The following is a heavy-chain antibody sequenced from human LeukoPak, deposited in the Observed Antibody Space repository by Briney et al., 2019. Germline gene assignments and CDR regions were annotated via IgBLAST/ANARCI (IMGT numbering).Heavy chain of an antibody. D-gene: IGHD6-19*01. J-gene: IGHJ6*03. CDR3: ARVSVAGTDYYYYYMDV. V-gene: IGHV4-39*01. CDR2: IYYSGST. CDR1: GGSISSSSYY. Sequence: SETLSLTCTVSGGSISSSSYYWGWIRQPPGKVLEWIGSIYYSGSTYYNPSLKSRVTISVDTSKNQFSLKLSSVTAADTAVYYCARVSVAGTDYYYYYMDVWGKGTTVTVSS.